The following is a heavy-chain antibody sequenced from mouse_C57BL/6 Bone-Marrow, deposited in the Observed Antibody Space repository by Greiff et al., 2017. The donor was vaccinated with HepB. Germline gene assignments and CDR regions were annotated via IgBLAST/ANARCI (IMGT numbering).Heavy chain of an antibody. CDR1: GYTFTSYW. D-gene: IGHD4-1*01. Sequence: QVQLQQPGAELVKPGASVKMSCKASGYTFTSYWITWVKQRPGQGLEWIGDIYPGSGSTNYNEKFKSKATLTVDKSSSTAYMQLSSLTSEDSAVYYCAKGGANWEDYWGQGTTLTVSS. V-gene: IGHV1-55*01. J-gene: IGHJ2*01. CDR2: IYPGSGST. CDR3: AKGGANWEDY.